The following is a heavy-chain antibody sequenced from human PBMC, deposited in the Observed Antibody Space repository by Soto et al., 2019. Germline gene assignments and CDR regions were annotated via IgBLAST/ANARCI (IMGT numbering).Heavy chain of an antibody. J-gene: IGHJ6*02. V-gene: IGHV3-53*01. Sequence: GGSLRLSCAASGFTVSSTYMTWVRQAPGKGLEWVSIIYGGLTTSYADSVKGRFAISRDNSKNTVFLQMNSLRAEDTAVYYCARDRIEAPGTHRFNYYYGMDVWGQGTKVTVSS. CDR2: IYGGLTT. D-gene: IGHD6-13*01. CDR1: GFTVSSTY. CDR3: ARDRIEAPGTHRFNYYYGMDV.